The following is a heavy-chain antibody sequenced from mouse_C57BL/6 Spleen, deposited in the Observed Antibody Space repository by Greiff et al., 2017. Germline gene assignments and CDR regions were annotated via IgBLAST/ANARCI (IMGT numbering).Heavy chain of an antibody. V-gene: IGHV1-52*01. CDR2: IDPSDSET. J-gene: IGHJ2*01. CDR1: GYTFTSYW. Sequence: QVQLKQPGAELVRPGSSVKLSCKASGYTFTSYWMHWVKQRPIQGLEWIGNIDPSDSETPYNQKFKDKATLTVDKSSSTAYMQLSSLTSEDSAVYYCARSGSELTATFDYWGQGTTLTVSS. D-gene: IGHD4-1*01. CDR3: ARSGSELTATFDY.